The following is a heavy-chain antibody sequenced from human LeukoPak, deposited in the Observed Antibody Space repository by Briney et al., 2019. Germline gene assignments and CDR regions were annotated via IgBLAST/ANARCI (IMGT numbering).Heavy chain of an antibody. CDR2: INHSGST. Sequence: SETLSLTCAVYGGSFSGYYWSWIRQPPGKGLEWIGEINHSGSTNYNPSLKSRVTISVDTSKNQFSLKLSSVTAADTAVYYCARDQTDKKLVATQTPGYWGQGTLVTVSS. D-gene: IGHD5-12*01. J-gene: IGHJ4*02. CDR1: GGSFSGYY. V-gene: IGHV4-34*01. CDR3: ARDQTDKKLVATQTPGY.